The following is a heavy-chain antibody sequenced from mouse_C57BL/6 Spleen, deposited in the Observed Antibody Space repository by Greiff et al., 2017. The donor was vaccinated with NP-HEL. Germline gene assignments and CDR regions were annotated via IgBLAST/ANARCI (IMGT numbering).Heavy chain of an antibody. CDR2: ISSGGDYI. CDR1: GFTFSSYA. CDR3: TRDGSSLVYWYFDV. V-gene: IGHV5-9-1*02. Sequence: EVQLVESGEGLVKPGGSLKLSCAASGFTFSSYAMSWVRQTPEKRLEWVAYISSGGDYIYYADTVKGRFTISRDNARNTLYLQMSSLKSEDTAMYYCTRDGSSLVYWYFDVWGTGTTVTVSS. D-gene: IGHD1-1*01. J-gene: IGHJ1*03.